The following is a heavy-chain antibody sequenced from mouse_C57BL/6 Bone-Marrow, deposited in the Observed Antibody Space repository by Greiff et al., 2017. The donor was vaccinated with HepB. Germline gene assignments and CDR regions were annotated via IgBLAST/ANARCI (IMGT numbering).Heavy chain of an antibody. CDR2: IDPENGDT. J-gene: IGHJ4*01. Sequence: EVQVVESGAELVRPGASVKLSCTASGFNIKDDYMHWVKQRPEQGLEWIGWIDPENGDTEYASKFQGKATITADTSSNTAYLQLSRLTSEDTAVYYCTTDYYGPRVWGQGTSVTVSS. V-gene: IGHV14-4*01. CDR3: TTDYYGPRV. D-gene: IGHD1-1*01. CDR1: GFNIKDDY.